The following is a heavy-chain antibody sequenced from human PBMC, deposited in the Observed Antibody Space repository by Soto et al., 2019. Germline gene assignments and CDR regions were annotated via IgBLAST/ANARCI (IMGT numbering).Heavy chain of an antibody. D-gene: IGHD1-1*01. CDR1: GDSISSADYY. V-gene: IGHV4-30-4*01. J-gene: IGHJ6*02. Sequence: SETLSLTCTVSGDSISSADYYWSWIHQTPGKGLEWIGHIFYSGTTYYNPSLKSRLTISVDTPKNHFSLRLTSVTAADTAVYYCARDLWVEPELYYYGMDVWGQGTTVTVSS. CDR2: IFYSGTT. CDR3: ARDLWVEPELYYYGMDV.